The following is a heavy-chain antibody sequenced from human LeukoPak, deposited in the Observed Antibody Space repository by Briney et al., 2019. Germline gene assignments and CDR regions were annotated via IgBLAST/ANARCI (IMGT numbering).Heavy chain of an antibody. CDR2: ISGSGGRT. CDR3: AKDLSRRPWFPPYYFDY. Sequence: GGSLRLSCAASGLTFSSYAMSGVRHAPGKGLEWVSAISGSGGRTYYADSVKGRFTISRDNSKNTLYLQMNSPRAEDTAVYYCAKDLSRRPWFPPYYFDYWGQGTLVTVSS. CDR1: GLTFSSYA. J-gene: IGHJ4*02. V-gene: IGHV3-23*01. D-gene: IGHD4/OR15-4a*01.